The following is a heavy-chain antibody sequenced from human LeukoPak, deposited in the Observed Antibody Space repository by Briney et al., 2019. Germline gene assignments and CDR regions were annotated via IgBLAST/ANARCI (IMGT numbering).Heavy chain of an antibody. CDR1: GFSFSAYW. CDR3: ARFGYVAAVDV. J-gene: IGHJ6*04. D-gene: IGHD2-15*01. Sequence: GGSLRLSCAASGFSFSAYWMTWVRQAPGTGLEWVANINPAGSETYYVDPVKGRFSISRDNAKNLVYLQMNSLRAEDTAVYHCARFGYVAAVDVWGKGPPVSVSS. CDR2: INPAGSET. V-gene: IGHV3-7*01.